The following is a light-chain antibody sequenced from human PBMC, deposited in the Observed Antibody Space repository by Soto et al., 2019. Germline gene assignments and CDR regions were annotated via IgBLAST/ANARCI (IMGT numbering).Light chain of an antibody. V-gene: IGKV3-15*01. CDR2: DAS. CDR3: QQYNNWPPWT. J-gene: IGKJ1*01. CDR1: QSVSNN. Sequence: ILMTQSPATLSVSPGERATLSCRASQSVSNNLAWYQQKPGQAPRLLIYDASTRATGIPARFSGSGSGTEFTLTVSGLQSEDCAVYYWQQYNNWPPWTFGQGTKVEIK.